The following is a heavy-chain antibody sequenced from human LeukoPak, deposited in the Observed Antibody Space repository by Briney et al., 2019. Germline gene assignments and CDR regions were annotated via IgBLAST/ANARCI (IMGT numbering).Heavy chain of an antibody. D-gene: IGHD6-13*01. CDR2: IYHSGST. V-gene: IGHV4-38-2*02. Sequence: SETLSLTCTVSGYSISSGYYWGWIRQPPGKGLEWIGSIYHSGSTYYNPSLKSRVTISVDTSKNQFSLKLSSVTAADTAVYYCARGRSSWTLGLNFDPWGQGTLVTVSS. CDR3: ARGRSSWTLGLNFDP. CDR1: GYSISSGYY. J-gene: IGHJ5*02.